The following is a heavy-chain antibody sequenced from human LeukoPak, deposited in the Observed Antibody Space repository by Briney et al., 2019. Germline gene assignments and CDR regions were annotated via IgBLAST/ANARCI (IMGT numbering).Heavy chain of an antibody. CDR1: GITFKNYG. CDR3: AKDQQLEPFHY. CDR2: IQFDGSNK. Sequence: GGSLRLSCATSGITFKNYGMHWVRQAPGKGLEWVAFIQFDGSNKYYADSVKGRFTISRDNSKNTLYLQMNSLRAEDTAVYYCAKDQQLEPFHYWGRGTLVTVSS. J-gene: IGHJ4*02. D-gene: IGHD1-1*01. V-gene: IGHV3-30*02.